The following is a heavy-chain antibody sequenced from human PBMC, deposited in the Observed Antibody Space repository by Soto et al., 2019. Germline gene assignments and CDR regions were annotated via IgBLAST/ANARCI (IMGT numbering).Heavy chain of an antibody. D-gene: IGHD3-10*01. CDR2: IYPSDSDT. J-gene: IGHJ4*02. Sequence: DSLKISCEVSGYTFTIYWIGWVRQKPGKGLEWMGIIYPSDSDTRYSPSFQGQVTISADKPLNTAYLQWNSLKASDTAVYYCARPATMVADNFDIWSQRSPAIVSS. V-gene: IGHV5-51*04. CDR1: GYTFTIYW. CDR3: ARPATMVADNFDI.